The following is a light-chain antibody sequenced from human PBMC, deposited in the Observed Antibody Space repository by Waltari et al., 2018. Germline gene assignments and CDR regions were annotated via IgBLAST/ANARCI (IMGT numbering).Light chain of an antibody. CDR2: DAS. CDR1: QSISSA. V-gene: IGKV1-13*02. J-gene: IGKJ5*01. CDR3: QQFNSYPIT. Sequence: AIQLTQSPSSLSASVGDRVTITCRASQSISSALAWYQQKPGKAPKLLIYDASSLESGVPSRFSGSGSGTDFPLTISSLQPEDFATYYCQQFNSYPITFGQGTRLEIK.